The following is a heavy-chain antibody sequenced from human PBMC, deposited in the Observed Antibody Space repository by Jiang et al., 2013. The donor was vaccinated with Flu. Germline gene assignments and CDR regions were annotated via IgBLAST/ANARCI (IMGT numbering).Heavy chain of an antibody. V-gene: IGHV5-10-1*01. D-gene: IGHD3-10*01. CDR3: ARRDSGGGYYYYGMDV. Sequence: VQLVESGAEVKKPGESLRISCKGSGYSFTSYWISWVRQMPGKGLEWMGRIDPSDSYTNYSPSFQGHVTISADKSISTAYPQWSSLKASDTAMYYCARRDSGGGYYYYGMDVWGQGTTVTVSS. J-gene: IGHJ6*02. CDR1: GYSFTSYW. CDR2: IDPSDSYT.